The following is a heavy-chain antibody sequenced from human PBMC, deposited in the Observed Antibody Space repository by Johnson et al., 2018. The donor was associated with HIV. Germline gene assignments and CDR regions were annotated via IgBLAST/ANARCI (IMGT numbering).Heavy chain of an antibody. CDR2: ISYDGSNK. J-gene: IGHJ3*02. Sequence: QVQVVESGGGVVQPGRSLRLSCAASGFTFSSYAMHWLRQAPGKGLEWVAVISYDGSNKYYADSVKGRFTISRDNSKNTLYLQMNSLRPEDTAVYYCANLLFLQWLAPDDGVDIWGQGTMVTVSS. D-gene: IGHD3-3*01. V-gene: IGHV3-30*04. CDR1: GFTFSSYA. CDR3: ANLLFLQWLAPDDGVDI.